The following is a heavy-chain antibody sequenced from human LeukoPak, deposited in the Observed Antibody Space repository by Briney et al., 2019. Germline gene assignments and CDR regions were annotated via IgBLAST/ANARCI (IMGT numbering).Heavy chain of an antibody. CDR3: ARRYRRDGYNLLGY. D-gene: IGHD5-24*01. Sequence: ASVKVSCEASGYTFTSYDINWVRQATGQGLEWMGWMNPNSGNTGYAQKFQGRVTMTRNTSISTAYMELSSLRSEDTAVYYCARRYRRDGYNLLGYWGQGTLVTVSS. CDR2: MNPNSGNT. CDR1: GYTFTSYD. J-gene: IGHJ4*02. V-gene: IGHV1-8*01.